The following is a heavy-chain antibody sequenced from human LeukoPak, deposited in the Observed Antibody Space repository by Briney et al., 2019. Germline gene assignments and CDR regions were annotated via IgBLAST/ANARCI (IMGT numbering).Heavy chain of an antibody. CDR2: MNPNSGNT. V-gene: IGHV1-8*01. D-gene: IGHD3-10*01. Sequence: ASVKVSCNASGYTFTSYDINWVRQATGQGLEWMGWMNPNSGNTGYAQKFQGRVTMTRNTSISTAYMELSSLRSEDTAVYFCARETYYSSGNVYNRIDCWGQGTLVTVSS. CDR1: GYTFTSYD. J-gene: IGHJ4*02. CDR3: ARETYYSSGNVYNRIDC.